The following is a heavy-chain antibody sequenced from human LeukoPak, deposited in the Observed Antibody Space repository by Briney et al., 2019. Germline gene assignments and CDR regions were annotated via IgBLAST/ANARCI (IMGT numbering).Heavy chain of an antibody. CDR3: ATSYSSGWYYFDY. V-gene: IGHV1-69*13. D-gene: IGHD6-19*01. CDR1: GYTFTGYY. Sequence: SVKVSCKASGYTFTGYYMHWVRQAPGQGLEWMGGIIPIFGTANYAQKFQGRVTITADESTSTAYMELSSLRSEDTAVYYCATSYSSGWYYFDYWGQGTLVTVSS. CDR2: IIPIFGTA. J-gene: IGHJ4*02.